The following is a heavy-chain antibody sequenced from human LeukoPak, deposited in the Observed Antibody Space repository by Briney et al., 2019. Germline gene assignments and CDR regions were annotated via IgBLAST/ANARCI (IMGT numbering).Heavy chain of an antibody. J-gene: IGHJ4*02. Sequence: ETLSLTCTVSGGSISSSGYYWGWIRQPPGKGLEWIGSIYYSGSTYYNPSLKSRVTISVDTSKKQFPLKLSSVTAADTAVYYCARISLTGHAPISGYFDYWGQGTLVTVSS. CDR1: GGSISSSGYY. V-gene: IGHV4-39*06. CDR3: ARISLTGHAPISGYFDY. D-gene: IGHD3-9*01. CDR2: IYYSGST.